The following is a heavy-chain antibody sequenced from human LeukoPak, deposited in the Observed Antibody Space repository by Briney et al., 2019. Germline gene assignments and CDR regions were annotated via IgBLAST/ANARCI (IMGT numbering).Heavy chain of an antibody. J-gene: IGHJ6*03. V-gene: IGHV1-2*02. CDR3: ARNHDYGDYVDYYYMDV. D-gene: IGHD4-17*01. CDR1: GYTFTGYY. CDR2: INPNSGGT. Sequence: ASVKVSCKASGYTFTGYYMHWVRQAPGQGLEWMGWINPNSGGTNYAQKFQGRVTMTRDTSISTAYMELSRLRPDDTAVYYCARNHDYGDYVDYYYMDVWGKGTTVTVSS.